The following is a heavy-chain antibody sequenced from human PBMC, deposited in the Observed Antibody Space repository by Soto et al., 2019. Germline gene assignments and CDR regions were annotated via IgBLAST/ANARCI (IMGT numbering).Heavy chain of an antibody. J-gene: IGHJ6*02. Sequence: SVKVSCKASGFTFTSSAVQWVRQARGQRLEWIGWIVVCSGNTNYAQKFQERVTITRDMSTSTAYMELSSLRSEDTAVYYCAADDSGPDYYDSSGGMDVWGQGTTVTVSS. D-gene: IGHD3-22*01. CDR3: AADDSGPDYYDSSGGMDV. V-gene: IGHV1-58*01. CDR2: IVVCSGNT. CDR1: GFTFTSSA.